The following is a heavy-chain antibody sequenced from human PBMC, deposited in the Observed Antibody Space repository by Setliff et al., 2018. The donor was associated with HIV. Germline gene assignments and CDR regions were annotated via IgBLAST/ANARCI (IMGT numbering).Heavy chain of an antibody. CDR2: IYYSGST. CDR3: ARHPAEGSGSYAALKRYFDL. D-gene: IGHD3-10*01. Sequence: SETMSLTCTVSGASLGSSTYYWGCIRQPPGKGLERNGSIYYSGSTYYNPSLKSRVTISRDTSKNHFSLKLSSVTAADSAIYYCARHPAEGSGSYAALKRYFDLWGRGTLVTVPQ. J-gene: IGHJ2*01. CDR1: GASLGSSTYY. V-gene: IGHV4-39*01.